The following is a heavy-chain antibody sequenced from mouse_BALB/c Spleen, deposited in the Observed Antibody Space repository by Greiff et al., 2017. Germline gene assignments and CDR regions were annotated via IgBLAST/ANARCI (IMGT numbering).Heavy chain of an antibody. CDR1: GFTFSSYA. D-gene: IGHD1-2*01. Sequence: EVQVVESGGGLVKPGGSLKLSCAASGFTFSSYAMSWVRQTPEKRLEWVASISSGGSTYYPDSVKGRFTISRDNARNILYLQMSSLRSEDTAMYYCARGPTTATPYLDYWGQGTTLTVSS. CDR3: ARGPTTATPYLDY. V-gene: IGHV5-6-5*01. CDR2: ISSGGST. J-gene: IGHJ2*01.